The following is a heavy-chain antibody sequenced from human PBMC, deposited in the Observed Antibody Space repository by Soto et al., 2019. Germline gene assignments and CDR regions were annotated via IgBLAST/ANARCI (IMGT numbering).Heavy chain of an antibody. Sequence: EVQLVQSGAEVKKPGESLKISCKGSGYSFSSYWIGWVRQMPGKGLEWMGIIYPADSDTRYSPSFQGQVTISVDKSITTAYLQWNSRKASDTAMYYCVRQRGGYCVSVRCSGGYFYGMDVWGHGTTVTVSS. V-gene: IGHV5-51*01. J-gene: IGHJ6*02. CDR2: IYPADSDT. D-gene: IGHD2-15*01. CDR3: VRQRGGYCVSVRCSGGYFYGMDV. CDR1: GYSFSSYW.